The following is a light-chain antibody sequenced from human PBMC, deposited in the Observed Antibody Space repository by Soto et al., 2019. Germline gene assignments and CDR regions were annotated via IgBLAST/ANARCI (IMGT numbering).Light chain of an antibody. CDR2: KAS. Sequence: DIQMTQSPSTLSASAGDSVTITCRARQTIDSWLAWYQQRPGKPPNLLIYKASTLASGVPSRFSGSGSGTEFTLTINSLEPDDFATYYCQQYHIYSGTFGQGTKVDI. CDR3: QQYHIYSGT. J-gene: IGKJ1*01. V-gene: IGKV1-5*03. CDR1: QTIDSW.